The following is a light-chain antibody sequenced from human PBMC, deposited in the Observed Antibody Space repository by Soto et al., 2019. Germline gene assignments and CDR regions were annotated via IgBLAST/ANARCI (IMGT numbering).Light chain of an antibody. J-gene: IGKJ2*01. V-gene: IGKV3-20*01. Sequence: EIVLTQSPGTLSLSPGERATLSCRASQSVSGSNLAWYQQKPGQAPRLLTYGASSRASGIPDRFSGSGSGTDFTLTISRLEPEDFAVYYCQQYGRSPRTFGQGTKLEIK. CDR2: GAS. CDR1: QSVSGSN. CDR3: QQYGRSPRT.